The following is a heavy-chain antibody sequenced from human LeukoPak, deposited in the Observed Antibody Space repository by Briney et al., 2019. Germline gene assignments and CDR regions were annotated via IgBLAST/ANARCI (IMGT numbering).Heavy chain of an antibody. V-gene: IGHV4-38-2*02. CDR2: IYYSGST. J-gene: IGHJ4*02. CDR1: GYSISSGYY. Sequence: ASETLSLTCTVSGYSISSGYYWGWIRQPPGKGLEWIGSIYYSGSTYYNPSLKSRVTISVDTSKNQFSLKLSSVTAADTAVYYCARHRRDGGVFDYWGQGTLVTVSS. CDR3: ARHRRDGGVFDY. D-gene: IGHD2-8*02.